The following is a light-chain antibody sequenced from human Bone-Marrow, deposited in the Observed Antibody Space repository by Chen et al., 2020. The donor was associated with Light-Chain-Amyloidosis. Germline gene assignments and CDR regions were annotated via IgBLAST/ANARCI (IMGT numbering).Light chain of an antibody. CDR3: QSADSSGTYEVI. V-gene: IGLV3-25*03. Sequence: SYDRPHPPPGSVSPGKPARIPTSGEALPTKSADWYQQKPGQAPVLVIHRDTERPSGISERFSGSSSGTTATLTISGVQAEDEADYHCQSADSSGTYEVIFGGGTKLTVL. CDR1: ALPTKS. CDR2: RDT. J-gene: IGLJ2*01.